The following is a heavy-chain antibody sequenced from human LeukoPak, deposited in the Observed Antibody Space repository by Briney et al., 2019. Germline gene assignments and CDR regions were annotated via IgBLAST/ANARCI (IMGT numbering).Heavy chain of an antibody. CDR1: GYTFTAYY. V-gene: IGHV1-2*02. Sequence: GASVKVSCKASGYTFTAYYMHWVRQAPGQGLEWMGWINPKSGGTNYPQKFQGRVTTTRDTSISTAYMELSRLRSDDTVVYYCARGIYGGNSPLVDYWGQGTLVTVSS. CDR3: ARGIYGGNSPLVDY. J-gene: IGHJ4*02. D-gene: IGHD4-23*01. CDR2: INPKSGGT.